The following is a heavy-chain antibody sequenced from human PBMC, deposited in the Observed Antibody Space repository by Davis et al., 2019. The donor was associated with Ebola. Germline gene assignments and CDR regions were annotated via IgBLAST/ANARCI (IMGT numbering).Heavy chain of an antibody. CDR2: ISYDGSNK. CDR3: AKPPRCSGGSCYPPPAYYYGMDV. J-gene: IGHJ6*02. Sequence: GASLKISCAASGFTFSSYGMHWVRQAPGKGLEWVAVISYDGSNKYYADSVKGRFTISRDNSKNTLYLQMNSLRAEDTAVYYCAKPPRCSGGSCYPPPAYYYGMDVWGQGTTVTVSS. CDR1: GFTFSSYG. V-gene: IGHV3-30*18. D-gene: IGHD2-15*01.